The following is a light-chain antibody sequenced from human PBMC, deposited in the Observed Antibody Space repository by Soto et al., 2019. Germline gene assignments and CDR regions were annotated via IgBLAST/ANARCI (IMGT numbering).Light chain of an antibody. CDR2: DAS. CDR3: QQRSNWPPT. CDR1: QSVSSC. Sequence: EIVLTQSPATLSLSPGERATLSCRASQSVSSCLAWYQQKPGQAPRLLIYDASNRATGIPARFSGSGSGTDFTLTISSLEPEDFAVYYCQQRSNWPPTFGPGTKLEIK. J-gene: IGKJ3*01. V-gene: IGKV3-11*01.